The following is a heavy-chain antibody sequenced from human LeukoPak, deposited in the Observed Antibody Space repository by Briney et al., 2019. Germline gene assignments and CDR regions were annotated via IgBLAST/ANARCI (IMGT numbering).Heavy chain of an antibody. CDR2: ISSSTGTI. J-gene: IGHJ6*03. D-gene: IGHD6-13*01. Sequence: PGGSLRLSCAASGFTFSSYEMNWVRQAPGKGLEWVSYISSSTGTIYYADSVKGRFTISRDNAKNSLYLQLNSLRAEDTAVYYCASRTSSSWYNYSYYMDVWGKGTTVTISS. CDR3: ASRTSSSWYNYSYYMDV. CDR1: GFTFSSYE. V-gene: IGHV3-48*03.